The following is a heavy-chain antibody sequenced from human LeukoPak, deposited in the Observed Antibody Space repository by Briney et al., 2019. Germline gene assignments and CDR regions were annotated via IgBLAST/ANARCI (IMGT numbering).Heavy chain of an antibody. V-gene: IGHV3-7*01. J-gene: IGHJ3*02. CDR3: AGDTTTTVAGAFDM. CDR1: GFTFSSYW. CDR2: IKQDGSEK. Sequence: GGSLRLSCATSGFTFSSYWMSWVRQAPGKGLEWVANIKQDGSEKYYVESVKVRFTISRDNAKNSLHLQMNSLRAEDTAVYYCAGDTTTTVAGAFDMWGQGTMVSVSS. D-gene: IGHD6-19*01.